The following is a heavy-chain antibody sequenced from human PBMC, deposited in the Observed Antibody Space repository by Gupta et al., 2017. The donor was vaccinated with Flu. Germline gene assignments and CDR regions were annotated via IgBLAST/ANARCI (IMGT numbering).Heavy chain of an antibody. CDR2: IESGGAT. D-gene: IGHD2-21*01. CDR1: FIFSTYD. Sequence: FIFSTYDMHWVRQVPGKGLEWVSAIESGGATDDPDAVKGRFTIYRENAKNSVYLQMNRLRDGDTAVYYWARGKELWVLPKKYGWDIWGQGTRVTVSS. CDR3: ARGKELWVLPKKYGWDI. J-gene: IGHJ6*02. V-gene: IGHV3-13*01.